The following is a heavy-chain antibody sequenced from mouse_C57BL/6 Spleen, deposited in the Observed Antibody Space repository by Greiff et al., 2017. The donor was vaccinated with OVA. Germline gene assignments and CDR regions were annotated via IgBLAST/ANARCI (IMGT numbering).Heavy chain of an antibody. J-gene: IGHJ2*01. CDR2: ISSGSSTI. CDR3: ARTTMVTRDYFDY. Sequence: VQLQQSGGGLVKPGGSLKLSCAASGFTFSDYGMHWVRQAPEKGLEWVAYISSGSSTIYYADTVKGRFTISRDNAKNTLFLQMTSLRSEDTAMYYCARTTMVTRDYFDYWGQGTTLTVSS. D-gene: IGHD2-2*01. V-gene: IGHV5-17*01. CDR1: GFTFSDYG.